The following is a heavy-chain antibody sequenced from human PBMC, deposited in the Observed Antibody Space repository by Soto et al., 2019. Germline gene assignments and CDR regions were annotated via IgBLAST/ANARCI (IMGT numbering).Heavy chain of an antibody. Sequence: PSQTLSLTCAISGDSVSSDSAAWNWIRQSPSRGLEWLGRAYYRSYWYIEYAPSVNSRITINPDTSKNQLSLQLISVNPEDTVVYYCVRSRVFIAVTSVTNYYYYYGMDVWGQGTTVTVSS. D-gene: IGHD6-19*01. CDR2: AYYRSYWYI. J-gene: IGHJ6*02. CDR1: GDSVSSDSAA. V-gene: IGHV6-1*01. CDR3: VRSRVFIAVTSVTNYYYYYGMDV.